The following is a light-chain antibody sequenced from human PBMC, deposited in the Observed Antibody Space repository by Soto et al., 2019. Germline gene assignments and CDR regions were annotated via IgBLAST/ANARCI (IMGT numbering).Light chain of an antibody. V-gene: IGKV3-11*01. CDR3: QQRSNWPIT. CDR2: DAS. CDR1: QSVSTY. J-gene: IGKJ5*01. Sequence: EIVLTQSPATLSLSPGERATLSCRASQSVSTYLVWYQQKPGQAPRLLIYDASNRATGIPARFSGSGSATDFTLTISSLEPEDFAVYYCQQRSNWPITCGQGTRLEIK.